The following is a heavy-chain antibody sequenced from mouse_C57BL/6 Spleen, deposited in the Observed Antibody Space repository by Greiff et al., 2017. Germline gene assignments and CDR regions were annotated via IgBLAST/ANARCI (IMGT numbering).Heavy chain of an antibody. D-gene: IGHD4-1*01. CDR3: ARAGWDVYY. CDR1: GYTFTSYW. Sequence: QVQLQQPGAELVRPGSSVKLSCKASGYTFTSYWMDWVKQRPGQGLEWIGNIYPSDSETHYNQKFKDKATLTVDKSSSTAYMQLSSLTSEDSAVYYCARAGWDVYYWGQGTTLTVSS. V-gene: IGHV1-61*01. CDR2: IYPSDSET. J-gene: IGHJ2*01.